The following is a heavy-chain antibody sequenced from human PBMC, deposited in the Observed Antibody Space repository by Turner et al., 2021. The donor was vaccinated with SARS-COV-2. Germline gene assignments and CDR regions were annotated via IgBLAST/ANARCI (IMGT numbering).Heavy chain of an antibody. D-gene: IGHD4-17*01. V-gene: IGHV4-59*08. J-gene: IGHJ4*02. CDR2: IYYSGSA. Sequence: QVQLQESGPGLVKPSETLSLTCTVTGGSISSYYWSWVRQPPGKGLEWIGYIYYSGSARYNPSLKSRVTISVDTSKNQFSLKLSSVTAADTAVYYCARQRTTVTALDYWGQGTLVTVSS. CDR1: GGSISSYY. CDR3: ARQRTTVTALDY.